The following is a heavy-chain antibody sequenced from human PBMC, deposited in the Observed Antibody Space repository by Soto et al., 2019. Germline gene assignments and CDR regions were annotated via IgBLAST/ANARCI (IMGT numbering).Heavy chain of an antibody. V-gene: IGHV4-31*03. D-gene: IGHD6-6*01. J-gene: IGHJ4*02. Sequence: QVQLQESGPGLVKPSQTLSLTCTVSGGSISSGGYYWSWIRQHPGKGLEWIGYIYYSGSTYYNPSLKSRVTISVDTSKNQFSLKLSSVTAADTAVYYCAREWVGGRRDSSSSPTTFDYWGQGTLVTVSS. CDR2: IYYSGST. CDR1: GGSISSGGYY. CDR3: AREWVGGRRDSSSSPTTFDY.